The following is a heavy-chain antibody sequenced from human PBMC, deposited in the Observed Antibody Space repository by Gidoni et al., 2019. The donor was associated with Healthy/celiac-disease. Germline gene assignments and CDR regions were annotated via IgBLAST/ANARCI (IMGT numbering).Heavy chain of an antibody. V-gene: IGHV4-39*01. CDR1: GGSISSSSYD. CDR2: IYYSGST. J-gene: IGHJ4*02. Sequence: QLQLQESGPGLVRPSETLSLTCTVSGGSISSSSYDWGWIRQPPGKGLEWIGSIYYSGSTYYTPSLKSRVTISVDTSKNHFSLKLSSVTAADTAVYYCARRRGIRGFFDYWGQGTLVTVSS. CDR3: ARRRGIRGFFDY. D-gene: IGHD5-18*01.